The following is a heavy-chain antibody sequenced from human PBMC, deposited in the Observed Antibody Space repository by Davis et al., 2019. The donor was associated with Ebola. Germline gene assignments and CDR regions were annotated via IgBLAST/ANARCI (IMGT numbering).Heavy chain of an antibody. D-gene: IGHD6-19*01. CDR2: IIPIFGTA. J-gene: IGHJ4*02. V-gene: IGHV1-69*13. Sequence: SVKVSCKASGGTFSSYAISWVRQAPGQGLEWMGGIIPIFGTANYAQKFQGRVTITADESTSTAYMELSSLRSEDTAMYYCAKVGRAMPGTYWGQGTRVTVSS. CDR1: GGTFSSYA. CDR3: AKVGRAMPGTY.